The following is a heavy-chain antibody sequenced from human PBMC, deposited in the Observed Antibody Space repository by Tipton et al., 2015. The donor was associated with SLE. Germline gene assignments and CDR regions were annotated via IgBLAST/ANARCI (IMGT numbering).Heavy chain of an antibody. V-gene: IGHV4-34*01. CDR2: INHSGST. CDR3: ARGVSGYFHYCYMDV. D-gene: IGHD3-10*01. J-gene: IGHJ6*03. CDR1: GGSFSGYY. Sequence: TLSLTCAVYGGSFSGYYWNWIRQSPGKGLEWIGEINHSGSTNYNPSLKSRVTTSVDTSKNQFSLRLSSVTAADTAVYYCARGVSGYFHYCYMDVWGRGTTVTISS.